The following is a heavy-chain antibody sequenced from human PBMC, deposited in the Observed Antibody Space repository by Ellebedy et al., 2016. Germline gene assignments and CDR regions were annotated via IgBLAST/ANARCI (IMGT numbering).Heavy chain of an antibody. CDR1: GFTFSSYA. CDR3: ARLPSSWYSGRDY. V-gene: IGHV3-30-3*01. J-gene: IGHJ4*02. Sequence: GGSLRLSXAASGFTFSSYAMHWVRQAPGKGLEWVAVISYDGSNKYYADSVKGRFTISRDNSKNTLYLQMNSLRAEDTAVYYCARLPSSWYSGRDYWGQGTLVTVSS. D-gene: IGHD6-13*01. CDR2: ISYDGSNK.